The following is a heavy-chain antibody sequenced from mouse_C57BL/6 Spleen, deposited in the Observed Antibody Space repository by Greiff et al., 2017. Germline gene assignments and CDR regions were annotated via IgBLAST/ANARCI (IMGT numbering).Heavy chain of an antibody. CDR2: IWSGGGT. CDR3: ARVPRGDAMDY. CDR1: GFSLTSYG. Sequence: QVQLQQSGPGLVQPSQSLSITCTVYGFSLTSYGVHWVRQSPGKGLEWLGVIWSGGGTDYNAAFISRLSISKNNAKSQVFFKMNSLKADDTAIYYCARVPRGDAMDYWGQGTSVTVS. J-gene: IGHJ4*01. V-gene: IGHV2-2*01. D-gene: IGHD6-1*01.